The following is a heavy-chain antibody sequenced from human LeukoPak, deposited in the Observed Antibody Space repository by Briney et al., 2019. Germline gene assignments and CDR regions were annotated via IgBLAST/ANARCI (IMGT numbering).Heavy chain of an antibody. D-gene: IGHD3-10*01. Sequence: ASVKVSCKASGYTFTSYDINWVRQATGQGLEWMGWMNPNSGNTGYAQKFQGRVTMTRNTSISTAYMELSSLRSEDTAVYYCARDYYYGSGSYYNVFDYWGQGTLVTVSS. J-gene: IGHJ4*02. CDR1: GYTFTSYD. CDR2: MNPNSGNT. CDR3: ARDYYYGSGSYYNVFDY. V-gene: IGHV1-8*01.